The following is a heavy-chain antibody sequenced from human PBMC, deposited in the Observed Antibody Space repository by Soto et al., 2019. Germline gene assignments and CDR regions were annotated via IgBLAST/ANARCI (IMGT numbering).Heavy chain of an antibody. J-gene: IGHJ6*03. CDR1: GGSFSGYY. D-gene: IGHD2-2*01. CDR2: INHSGST. CDR3: ARGSSHCSSTSCYGPGYYYYMDG. V-gene: IGHV4-34*01. Sequence: QVQLQQWGAGLLKPSETLSLTCAVYGGSFSGYYWSWIRQPPGKGLEWIGEINHSGSTNYNPSLKSRVTISVNTSKNQFSLKLSSVTAADTAVYYCARGSSHCSSTSCYGPGYYYYMDGWGKVTRVTVSS.